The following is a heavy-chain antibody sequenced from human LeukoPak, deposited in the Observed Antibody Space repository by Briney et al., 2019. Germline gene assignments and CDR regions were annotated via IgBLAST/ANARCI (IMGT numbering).Heavy chain of an antibody. D-gene: IGHD3-10*01. J-gene: IGHJ5*02. CDR3: AREKGRYWFDP. V-gene: IGHV4-38-2*02. CDR2: IYHSGGA. Sequence: SETLSLTCAVSGYSISSGYYWGWIRQPPGKGLEWIGSIYHSGGAHYNSSLKSRVTISVDTSKNQFSLNLSSVTAADMAVYYCAREKGRYWFDPWGQGTLVTVSS. CDR1: GYSISSGYY.